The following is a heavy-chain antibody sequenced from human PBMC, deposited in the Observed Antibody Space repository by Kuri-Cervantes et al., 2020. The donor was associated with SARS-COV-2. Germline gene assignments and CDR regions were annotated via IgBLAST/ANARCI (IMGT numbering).Heavy chain of an antibody. D-gene: IGHD3-16*01. CDR2: IYYSGST. Sequence: SETLSLTCSVSGGSISSRNFYWGWIRQPPGKGLEWIGNIYYSGSTYYSPSLKSRVTISMDTSKDQFSLKLSSVTAADTAVYYCARVLRTASFDFWGQGNPGHRLL. CDR3: ARVLRTASFDF. V-gene: IGHV4-39*01. CDR1: GGSISSRNFY. J-gene: IGHJ4*02.